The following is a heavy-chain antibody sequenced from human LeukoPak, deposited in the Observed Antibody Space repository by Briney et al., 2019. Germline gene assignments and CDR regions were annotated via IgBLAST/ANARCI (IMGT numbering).Heavy chain of an antibody. CDR2: IYYSGST. CDR1: GGSISSSSYY. Sequence: PSETLSLTCTASGGSISSSSYYWGWIRQPPGKGLEWIGSIYYSGSTYYNPSLKSRVTISVDTSKNQFSLKLSSVTAADTALYYCARAQTYGDSRLLLDYWGQGTLVTVSS. J-gene: IGHJ4*02. D-gene: IGHD2-21*02. CDR3: ARAQTYGDSRLLLDY. V-gene: IGHV4-39*01.